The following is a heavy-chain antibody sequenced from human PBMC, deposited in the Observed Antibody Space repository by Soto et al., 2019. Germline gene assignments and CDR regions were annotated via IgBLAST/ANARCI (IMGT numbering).Heavy chain of an antibody. CDR1: GYTFTSYG. D-gene: IGHD6-6*01. CDR3: ARDVAYSTSYPSFDY. J-gene: IGHJ4*02. V-gene: IGHV1-18*01. CDR2: VNGYNGNT. Sequence: QVPLVQSGAEVKKPGASVKVSCKASGYTFTSYGISWVRQAPGQGLEWMGWVNGYNGNTNYAQKFQGRVTMTTDTSTATAYMELRNLRSDDTAVFYCARDVAYSTSYPSFDYWGQGTLVTVSS.